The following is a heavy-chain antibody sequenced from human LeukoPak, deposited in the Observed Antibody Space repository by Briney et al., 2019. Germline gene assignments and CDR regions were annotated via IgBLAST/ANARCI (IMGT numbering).Heavy chain of an antibody. CDR1: GFTFRSYE. CDR3: ARDRYDYVWGSYVFDY. J-gene: IGHJ4*02. CDR2: ISSSGSTI. Sequence: PGGSLRLSCAASGFTFRSYEMNWVRQAPGKGLEWVSYISSSGSTIYYADSVKGRFTISRDNAKNSLYLQMNSLRAEDTAVYYCARDRYDYVWGSYVFDYWGQGTLVTVSS. D-gene: IGHD3-16*01. V-gene: IGHV3-48*03.